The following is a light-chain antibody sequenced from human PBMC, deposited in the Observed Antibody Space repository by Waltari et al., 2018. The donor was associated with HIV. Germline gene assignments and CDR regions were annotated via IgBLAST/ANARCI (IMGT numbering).Light chain of an antibody. Sequence: QSALTQPASVSGSPGLSIVLPCTGTSSDIGYYDYVSWYQQYPGQAPKALIYEVTSRPSGTSSRFSGSKSATTAFLAISKLQTDDEADYFCSSYTRRGTVVFGGGTRLTVL. V-gene: IGLV2-14*01. CDR3: SSYTRRGTVV. J-gene: IGLJ2*01. CDR2: EVT. CDR1: SSDIGYYDY.